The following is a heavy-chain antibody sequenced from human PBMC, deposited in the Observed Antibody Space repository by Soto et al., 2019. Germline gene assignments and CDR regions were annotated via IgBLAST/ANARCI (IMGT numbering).Heavy chain of an antibody. Sequence: ASVKVSCKASGDTFTSYGISWVRQAPGQGLEWMGWISAYNGNTNYAQKLQGRVTMTTDTSTSTAYMELRSLRSDDTAVYYCARGNIGLNGAIFHMDVWGKGTTVTVSS. CDR3: ARGNIGLNGAIFHMDV. V-gene: IGHV1-18*01. J-gene: IGHJ6*03. D-gene: IGHD2-21*01. CDR2: ISAYNGNT. CDR1: GDTFTSYG.